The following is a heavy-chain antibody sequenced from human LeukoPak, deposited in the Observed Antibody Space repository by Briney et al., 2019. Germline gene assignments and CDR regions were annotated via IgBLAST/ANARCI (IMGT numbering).Heavy chain of an antibody. Sequence: ASVKVSCKASGYTFTDYYVHWVRQAPGQGLEWMGWINPNSGGTNYAQKFQSRVTMTRDTSVSTAYMELSRLTSDDTAVYYCARSGVVVAATVNGDWFDPWGQGTLVTVSS. CDR2: INPNSGGT. D-gene: IGHD2-15*01. J-gene: IGHJ5*02. V-gene: IGHV1-2*02. CDR1: GYTFTDYY. CDR3: ARSGVVVAATVNGDWFDP.